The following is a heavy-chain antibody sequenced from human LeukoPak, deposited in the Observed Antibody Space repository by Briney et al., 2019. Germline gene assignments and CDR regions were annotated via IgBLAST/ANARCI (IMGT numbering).Heavy chain of an antibody. D-gene: IGHD6-19*01. Sequence: PGGSLRLSCAASGFTFSSYWMSWVRQAPGKGLEWVANIKQGGSEKYYVDSVKGRFTISRDNAKNSLYLQMNSLRAEDTAVYYCARDRSYSSGWYRDYWGQGTLVTVSS. J-gene: IGHJ4*02. CDR2: IKQGGSEK. CDR1: GFTFSSYW. CDR3: ARDRSYSSGWYRDY. V-gene: IGHV3-7*01.